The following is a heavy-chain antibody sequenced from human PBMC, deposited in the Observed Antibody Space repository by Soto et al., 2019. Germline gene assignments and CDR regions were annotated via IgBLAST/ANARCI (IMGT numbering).Heavy chain of an antibody. CDR1: GYTLNTYG. CDR2: ISANNDHT. J-gene: IGHJ4*02. CDR3: ARGTYFDY. V-gene: IGHV1-18*01. Sequence: QVQLVQSGAEVKKPGASVKVSCKASGYTLNTYGITWVRQAPGQGLEWMGWISANNDHTNYPQKLQGRVTMTTDTSTSTAYRELRSLPSADTAVYSCARGTYFDYWGQGTLVTVSS.